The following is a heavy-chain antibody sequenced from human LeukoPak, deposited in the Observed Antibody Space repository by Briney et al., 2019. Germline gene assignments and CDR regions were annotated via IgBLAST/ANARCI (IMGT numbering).Heavy chain of an antibody. CDR2: ISGSGGST. Sequence: PGGSLRLSCAASGFTLSSYAMSWVRQAPGKGLEWVSAISGSGGSTYYADSVKGRFTISRDNSKNTLYLQMNSLRAEDTAVYYCATGYSSSWFTYYFDYWGQGTLVTVSS. D-gene: IGHD6-13*01. CDR3: ATGYSSSWFTYYFDY. V-gene: IGHV3-23*01. J-gene: IGHJ4*02. CDR1: GFTLSSYA.